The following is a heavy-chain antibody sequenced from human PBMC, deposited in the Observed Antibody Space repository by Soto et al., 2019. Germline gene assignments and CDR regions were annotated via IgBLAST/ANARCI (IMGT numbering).Heavy chain of an antibody. CDR2: IDPSDSYT. Sequence: GESLKISCKGSGYSFTSYWISWVCQMPGKGLEWMGRIDPSDSYTNYSPSFQGHVTISADKSIITAYLQWSSRKASDTAMYYCARHLGYCTNGVCYYYYGMDVWGRGTTVTVSS. CDR1: GYSFTSYW. J-gene: IGHJ6*02. CDR3: ARHLGYCTNGVCYYYYGMDV. D-gene: IGHD2-8*01. V-gene: IGHV5-10-1*01.